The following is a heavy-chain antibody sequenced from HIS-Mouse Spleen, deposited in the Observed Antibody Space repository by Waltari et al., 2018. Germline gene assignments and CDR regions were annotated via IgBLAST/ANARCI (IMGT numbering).Heavy chain of an antibody. D-gene: IGHD6-13*01. V-gene: IGHV4-39*07. J-gene: IGHJ2*01. Sequence: QLQLQESGPGLVKPSETLSLTCTVSGGSISSSSYYWGWIRQPPGKGLEWIGGINYRGSTYDKPSLKSRVTISVDTSKNQFSLTLRSVTAADTAVYYCAREIPYSSSWYDWYFDLWGRGTLVTVSS. CDR3: AREIPYSSSWYDWYFDL. CDR2: INYRGST. CDR1: GGSISSSSYY.